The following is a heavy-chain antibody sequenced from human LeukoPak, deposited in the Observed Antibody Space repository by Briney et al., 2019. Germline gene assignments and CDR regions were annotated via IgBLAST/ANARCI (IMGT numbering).Heavy chain of an antibody. CDR1: GFTFSSYG. CDR2: ISYDGSNK. V-gene: IGHV3-30*18. J-gene: IGHJ6*02. Sequence: GGSLRLSCAASGFTFSSYGMHWVRQAPGKGLEWVAVISYDGSNKYYADSVKGRFTISRDNSKNTLYLQMNSLRAEDTAVYYCAKDLHCSSTSCPSHYYYGMDVWGQGTTVTVSS. D-gene: IGHD2-2*01. CDR3: AKDLHCSSTSCPSHYYYGMDV.